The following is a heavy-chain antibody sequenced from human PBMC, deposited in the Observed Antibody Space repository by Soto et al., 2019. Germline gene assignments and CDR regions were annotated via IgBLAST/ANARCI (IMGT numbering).Heavy chain of an antibody. V-gene: IGHV1-18*01. CDR2: ISAYNGNT. CDR3: ARGDNWNYVDY. CDR1: GYTFSTYG. D-gene: IGHD1-20*01. Sequence: GASVKVSCKASGYTFSTYGINWVRQAPGQGLEWMGWISAYNGNTNNAQNFRGRVTMTTDTSTSTAYMELRSLRSDDTAVYYCARGDNWNYVDYWGQGTLVTVSS. J-gene: IGHJ4*02.